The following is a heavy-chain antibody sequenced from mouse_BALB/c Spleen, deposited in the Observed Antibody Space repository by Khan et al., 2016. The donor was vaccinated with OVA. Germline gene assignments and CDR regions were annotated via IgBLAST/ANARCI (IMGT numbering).Heavy chain of an antibody. J-gene: IGHJ3*01. V-gene: IGHV14-3*02. CDR1: GFNIKDTY. Sequence: VQLQQPGAELVKPGASVKLSCTASGFNIKDTYMNWVKQRPEQGLEWIGRIDPANGNTKYDPKFQGKATITADTSSNTAYLQLSSLTSGDTAVYYCARDDGKFFAYWGQGTLVTVSA. CDR3: ARDDGKFFAY. CDR2: IDPANGNT. D-gene: IGHD2-3*01.